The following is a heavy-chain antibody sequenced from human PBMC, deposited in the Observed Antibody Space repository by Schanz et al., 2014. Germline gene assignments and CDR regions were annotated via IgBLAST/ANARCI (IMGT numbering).Heavy chain of an antibody. CDR2: ISYSGTT. Sequence: QVQLVESGGGLVKPGGSLRLSCAASGFRFRDYYMSWIRQHPGKGLEWIGYISYSGTTYYNPSLKSRVTISVSTSKTQFSLKLSSVTAADTAVYYCARDALGGPHNWLDPWGQGTLVTVSS. CDR1: GFRFRDYY. V-gene: IGHV4-31*02. J-gene: IGHJ5*02. CDR3: ARDALGGPHNWLDP. D-gene: IGHD3-16*01.